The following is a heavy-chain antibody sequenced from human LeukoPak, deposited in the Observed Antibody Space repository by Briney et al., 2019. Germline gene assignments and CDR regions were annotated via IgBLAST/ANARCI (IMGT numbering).Heavy chain of an antibody. D-gene: IGHD3-22*01. J-gene: IGHJ5*02. V-gene: IGHV3-9*01. Sequence: GRSLRLSCAASGFTFDDYAMHWVRQAPGKGLEWVSGISWNSGSIGYADSVKGRFTISRDNAKNSLYLQMNSLRAEDTALYYCAKDISGTITTYSFDPWGQGTLVTVSS. CDR1: GFTFDDYA. CDR2: ISWNSGSI. CDR3: AKDISGTITTYSFDP.